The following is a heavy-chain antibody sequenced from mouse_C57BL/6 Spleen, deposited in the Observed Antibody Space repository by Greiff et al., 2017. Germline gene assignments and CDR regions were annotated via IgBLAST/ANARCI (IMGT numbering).Heavy chain of an antibody. CDR3: ARGSYDYDGYFDV. V-gene: IGHV5-4*01. Sequence: DVQLQESGGGLVKPGGSLKLSCAASGFTFSSYAMSWVRQTPEKRLEWVATISDGGSYTYYPDNVKGRFTISRDNAKNNLYLQMSHLKSEDTAMYYCARGSYDYDGYFDVWGTGTTVTVSS. CDR2: ISDGGSYT. D-gene: IGHD2-4*01. J-gene: IGHJ1*03. CDR1: GFTFSSYA.